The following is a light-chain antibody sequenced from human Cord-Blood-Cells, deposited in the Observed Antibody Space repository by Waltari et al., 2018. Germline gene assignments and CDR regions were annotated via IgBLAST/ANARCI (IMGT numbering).Light chain of an antibody. Sequence: EIVMTQSPATLSVSPGERATLSCRASQSVSSNLAWYQQKPGQAPRLLIYGASTRATGIPARFSGSGSGTEFTLTISSLESEDFAVYYCQQYNNWPPKLFTPFGQGTKLEIK. CDR3: QQYNNWPPKLFTP. V-gene: IGKV3-15*01. CDR2: GAS. CDR1: QSVSSN. J-gene: IGKJ2*01.